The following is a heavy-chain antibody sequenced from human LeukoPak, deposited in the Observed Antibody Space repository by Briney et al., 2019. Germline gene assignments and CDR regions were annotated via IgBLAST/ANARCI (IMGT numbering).Heavy chain of an antibody. V-gene: IGHV4-39*01. CDR2: IFYGGST. CDR3: ARHDPHGGGMAEPFDY. D-gene: IGHD3-16*01. CDR1: GGSIYSSNSY. Sequence: PSETLSLTCTVSGGSIYSSNSYWAWIRQSPGQGLEWIGSIFYGGSTFYNPSLKRRATISVDTSKNQFSLNLTSVTAADTAVYYCARHDPHGGGMAEPFDYWGQGNLVTVSS. J-gene: IGHJ4*02.